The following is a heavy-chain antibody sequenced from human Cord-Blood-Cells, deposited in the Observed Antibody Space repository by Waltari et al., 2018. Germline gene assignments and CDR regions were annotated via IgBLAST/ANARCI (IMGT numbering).Heavy chain of an antibody. CDR2: ISYDGSNK. V-gene: IGHV3-30-3*01. CDR3: ARDTVGGSSWFDY. J-gene: IGHJ4*02. CDR1: GFTFGSYS. Sequence: QVQLVLSGGGVVQRGRSLQLFGAASGFTFGSYSLHWVRQTPGKRLEWVAVISYDGSNKYYADSVKGRFTISRDNSKNTLYLQMNSLRAEDTAVYYCARDTVGGSSWFDYWGQGTLVTVSS. D-gene: IGHD6-13*01.